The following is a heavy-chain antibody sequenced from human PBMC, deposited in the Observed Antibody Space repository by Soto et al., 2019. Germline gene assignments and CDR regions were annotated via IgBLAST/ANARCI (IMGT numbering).Heavy chain of an antibody. D-gene: IGHD5-18*01. CDR2: INPKDGET. J-gene: IGHJ6*02. CDR1: GYTLTELS. V-gene: IGHV1-24*01. Sequence: GASVKVSCKVSGYTLTELSMHWVRQAPGKGLEWMGGINPKDGETNYAQKFQGRVTMTKDTSISTAYMELSRLRSDDTAVYYCARDHPVDTAYYYYGMDVWGQGTTVTVSS. CDR3: ARDHPVDTAYYYYGMDV.